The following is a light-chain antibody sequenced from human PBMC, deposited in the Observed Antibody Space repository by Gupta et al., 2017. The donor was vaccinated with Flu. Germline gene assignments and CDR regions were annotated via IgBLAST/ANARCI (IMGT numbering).Light chain of an antibody. CDR1: QHIRSD. CDR3: RQYDIYPRT. CDR2: GAS. J-gene: IGKJ2*01. V-gene: IGKV1-6*01. Sequence: SSSLSAAVRDRYTITCRASQHIRSDLCCYQQRKAKDPNLLIYGASILQSGGPSGLSGSGSGTDFTLTISSLQPEDFATYYCRQYDIYPRTFGRGTKVEIK.